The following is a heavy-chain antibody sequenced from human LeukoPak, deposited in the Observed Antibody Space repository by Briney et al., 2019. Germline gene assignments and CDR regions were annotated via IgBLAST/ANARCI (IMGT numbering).Heavy chain of an antibody. V-gene: IGHV3-30*03. J-gene: IGHJ4*02. CDR2: ISYDGSNK. CDR1: GFTFSSYG. D-gene: IGHD3-22*01. Sequence: GGSLRLSCAASGFTFSSYGMNWVRQAPGKGLEWVAVISYDGSNKYYADSVKGRFTISRDNAKNSLYLQMNSLRAEDTAVYYCARDFRYYDSSGYPTGPVDYWGQGTLVTVSS. CDR3: ARDFRYYDSSGYPTGPVDY.